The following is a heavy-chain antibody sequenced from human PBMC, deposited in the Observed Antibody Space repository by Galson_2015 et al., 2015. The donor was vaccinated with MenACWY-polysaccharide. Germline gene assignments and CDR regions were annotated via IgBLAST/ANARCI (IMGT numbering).Heavy chain of an antibody. CDR1: GFTFSSYG. J-gene: IGHJ4*02. V-gene: IGHV3-30*02. CDR2: TGYDGNNE. CDR3: AKDRHSSATDEDY. D-gene: IGHD3-22*01. Sequence: SLRLSCAASGFTFSSYGMHWVRQAPGKGLEWVAFTGYDGNNEYYTDYVKGRFAISRDNSKNTLYLQMNSMRAEDTAVYYCAKDRHSSATDEDYWGQGTLVTVSS.